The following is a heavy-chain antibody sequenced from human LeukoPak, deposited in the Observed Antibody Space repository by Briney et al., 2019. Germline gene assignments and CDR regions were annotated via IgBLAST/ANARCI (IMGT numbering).Heavy chain of an antibody. CDR2: INPNSGGT. Sequence: ASVKVSCKASGYSFTAYYMHWVRQAPGQGLEWMGWINPNSGGTNYAQKFQGRVTMTRDTPISTAYMELSRLRSDDTAVYYCARDLYYGSGSYEHDYWGQGTLVTVSS. J-gene: IGHJ4*02. D-gene: IGHD3-10*01. CDR3: ARDLYYGSGSYEHDY. CDR1: GYSFTAYY. V-gene: IGHV1-2*02.